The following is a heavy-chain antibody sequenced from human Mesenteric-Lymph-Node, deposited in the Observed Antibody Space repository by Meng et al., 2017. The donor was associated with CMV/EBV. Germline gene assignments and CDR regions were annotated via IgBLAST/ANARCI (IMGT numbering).Heavy chain of an antibody. J-gene: IGHJ4*02. Sequence: GESLKISCEASGFTFSTYAMSWVRQAPGKGLEWVSAIGGSGGSTYYADYVKGRFTISRDNSKNTLYLQLNSLRAEDPAVFYCAKDAGGGWFTGYFDYWGRGTLVTVSS. CDR1: GFTFSTYA. D-gene: IGHD6-19*01. CDR3: AKDAGGGWFTGYFDY. V-gene: IGHV3-23*01. CDR2: IGGSGGST.